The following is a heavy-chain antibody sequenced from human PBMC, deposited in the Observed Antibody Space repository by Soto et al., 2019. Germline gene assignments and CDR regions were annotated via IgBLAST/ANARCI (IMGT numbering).Heavy chain of an antibody. J-gene: IGHJ4*02. CDR1: GGSISSGGYY. Sequence: SETLSLTCTVSGGSISSGGYYWSWIRQHPGKGLEWIGYIYYSGSTYYNPSLKSRVTISVDTSKDQFSLRLSSVTAADTAVYYCARVDGYNYLSFDYWGQGTLVTVSS. D-gene: IGHD5-12*01. CDR2: IYYSGST. CDR3: ARVDGYNYLSFDY. V-gene: IGHV4-31*03.